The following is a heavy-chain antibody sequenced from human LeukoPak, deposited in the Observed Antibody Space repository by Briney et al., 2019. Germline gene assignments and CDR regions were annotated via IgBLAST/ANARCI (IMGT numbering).Heavy chain of an antibody. Sequence: SETLSLTRTVSGGSISSSSYYWGWIRQPPGKGLEWIGSIYYGGSTLYNPSLKSRVTISVDTSKNQFSLNLSSVTAADTAVYYCARTYYYDSSGPYYWGQGTLVTVSS. CDR3: ARTYYYDSSGPYY. CDR2: IYYGGST. V-gene: IGHV4-39*07. D-gene: IGHD3-22*01. J-gene: IGHJ4*02. CDR1: GGSISSSSYY.